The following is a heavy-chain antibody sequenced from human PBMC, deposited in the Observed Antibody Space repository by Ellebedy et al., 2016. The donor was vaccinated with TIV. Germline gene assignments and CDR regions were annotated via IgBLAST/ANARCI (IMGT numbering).Heavy chain of an antibody. CDR3: ARNGGYSSSWYLALDRDRPAFDI. D-gene: IGHD6-13*01. CDR1: GGSISSGGYY. CDR2: IYYSGST. V-gene: IGHV4-31*03. Sequence: SETLSLXCTVSGGSISSGGYYWSWIRQHPGKGLEWIGYIYYSGSTYYNPSLKSRVAISVDASKNQFSLTLSSVTAADTAVYYCARNGGYSSSWYLALDRDRPAFDIWGQGTMVTVSS. J-gene: IGHJ3*02.